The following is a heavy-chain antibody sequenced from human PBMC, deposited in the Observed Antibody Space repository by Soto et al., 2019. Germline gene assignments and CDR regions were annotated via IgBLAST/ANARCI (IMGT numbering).Heavy chain of an antibody. J-gene: IGHJ4*02. Sequence: QAQLVQSGAEVKKPGASVKVSCKASGYTFTGYDINWVRQATGQGLEWMGWMHPNSGNTGYAQNFQGRVTMTRDNSITTAYMELTSLRDDDSAVYYCEGEKVGTTGIAFWGQGTLVTVSS. V-gene: IGHV1-8*01. CDR3: EGEKVGTTGIAF. CDR1: GYTFTGYD. CDR2: MHPNSGNT. D-gene: IGHD1-26*01.